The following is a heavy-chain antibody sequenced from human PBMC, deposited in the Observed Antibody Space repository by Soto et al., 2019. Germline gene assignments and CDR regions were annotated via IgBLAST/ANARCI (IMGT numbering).Heavy chain of an antibody. V-gene: IGHV4-34*01. Sequence: SETLSLISAVFGGTFRGYYCRWIRQPPGKGLEWIGEINHSGSTNYNPSLKSRVTISVDTSKNQFSLKLSSVTAADTAVYYCARGIAAAHPTTQFDYWGQGTLVTVSS. D-gene: IGHD6-13*01. CDR3: ARGIAAAHPTTQFDY. J-gene: IGHJ4*02. CDR2: INHSGST. CDR1: GGTFRGYY.